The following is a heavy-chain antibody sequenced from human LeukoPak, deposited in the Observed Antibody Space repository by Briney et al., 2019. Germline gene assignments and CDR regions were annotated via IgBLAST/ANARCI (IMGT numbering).Heavy chain of an antibody. CDR2: IKSKTDGGTT. CDR1: GFTSSSYA. J-gene: IGHJ4*02. D-gene: IGHD5-18*01. CDR3: TTVGYSYGAN. Sequence: PGGSLRLSCAASGFTSSSYAMSWVRQAPGKGLEWVGRIKSKTDGGTTDYAAPVKGRFTISRDDSKNTLYLQMNSLKIEDTAVYYCTTVGYSYGANWGQGTLVTVSS. V-gene: IGHV3-15*01.